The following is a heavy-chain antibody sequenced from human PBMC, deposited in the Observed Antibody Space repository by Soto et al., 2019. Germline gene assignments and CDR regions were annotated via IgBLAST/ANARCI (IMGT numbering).Heavy chain of an antibody. V-gene: IGHV3-48*02. CDR2: ISSSSSTI. Sequence: GGSLRLSCAASGFTFSSYSMNWVRQAPGKGLEWVSYISSSSSTIYYADSVKGRFTISRDNAKNSLYLQMNSLRDEDTAVYYCARLVVPAAPIPYYYYGMDVWGQGTTVTVSS. CDR1: GFTFSSYS. CDR3: ARLVVPAAPIPYYYYGMDV. J-gene: IGHJ6*02. D-gene: IGHD2-2*01.